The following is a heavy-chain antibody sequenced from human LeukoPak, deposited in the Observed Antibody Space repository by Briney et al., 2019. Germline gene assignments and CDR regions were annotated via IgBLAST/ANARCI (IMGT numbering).Heavy chain of an antibody. J-gene: IGHJ4*02. CDR2: MNPNSGNT. Sequence: ASVKVSCKTSGYTFTDYDINWVRQATGQGLEWMGWMNPNSGNTGYAQKFQGRVTMTRNTSISTAYMELSSLRSEDTAVYYCARESHYYDSSGYYFGYWGQGTLVTVSS. D-gene: IGHD3-22*01. CDR3: ARESHYYDSSGYYFGY. V-gene: IGHV1-8*01. CDR1: GYTFTDYD.